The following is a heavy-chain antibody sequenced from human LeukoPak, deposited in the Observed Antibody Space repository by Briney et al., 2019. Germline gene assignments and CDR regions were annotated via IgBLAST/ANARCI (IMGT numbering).Heavy chain of an antibody. CDR1: GYTFTGYY. CDR2: INPNSGGT. J-gene: IGHJ6*02. V-gene: IGHV1-2*02. CDR3: ARDQSIAARGNYYYGMDV. Sequence: ASVKVSCKASGYTFTGYYMHWVRQAPGQGLEWMGWINPNSGGTNYAQKFQGRVTMTRDTSISTAYMELSRLRSDDTAVYYCARDQSIAARGNYYYGMDVWGQGTTVTVSS. D-gene: IGHD6-6*01.